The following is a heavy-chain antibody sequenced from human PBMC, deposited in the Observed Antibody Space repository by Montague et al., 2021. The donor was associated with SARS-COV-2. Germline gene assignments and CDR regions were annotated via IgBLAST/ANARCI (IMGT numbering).Heavy chain of an antibody. CDR2: INYSGST. CDR3: ARHYYDSSGYYSPWYFDL. Sequence: RINYSGSTYYNPSLKSRVTISVDTSENQFSLKLSSVTAADTAVYYCARHYYDSSGYYSPWYFDLWGRRTLVTVSS. J-gene: IGHJ2*01. D-gene: IGHD3-22*01. V-gene: IGHV4-39*01.